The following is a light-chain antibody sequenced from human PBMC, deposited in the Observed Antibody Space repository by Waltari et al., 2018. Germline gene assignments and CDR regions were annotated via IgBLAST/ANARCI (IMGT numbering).Light chain of an antibody. CDR1: QSLVNSDGNTY. J-gene: IGKJ2*01. V-gene: IGKV2-30*01. CDR2: TVS. Sequence: DVVMTQSPHSLRVTLGQPASISCMCSQSLVNSDGNTYLMWFHQRPGQSPRRLIYTVSHLEAVVPDRFSGSGSDTDFTLKISTVEADDVGVYYCMQGTHWPYTFGQGTRLDI. CDR3: MQGTHWPYT.